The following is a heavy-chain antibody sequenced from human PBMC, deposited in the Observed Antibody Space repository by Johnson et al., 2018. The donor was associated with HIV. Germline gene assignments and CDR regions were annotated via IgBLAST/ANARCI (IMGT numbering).Heavy chain of an antibody. D-gene: IGHD7-27*01. CDR2: IRYDGKNK. Sequence: QVQLVESGGGLVQPGRSLRLSCAASGFTFSSYGMHWVRQAPGKGLEWVAFIRYDGKNKDYADPVKGRFTISRDNSKNTLYLQMNSLRAEDTAVYYCARDLTNWGVGDAFDIWGQGTMVTVSS. CDR3: ARDLTNWGVGDAFDI. J-gene: IGHJ3*02. CDR1: GFTFSSYG. V-gene: IGHV3-30*02.